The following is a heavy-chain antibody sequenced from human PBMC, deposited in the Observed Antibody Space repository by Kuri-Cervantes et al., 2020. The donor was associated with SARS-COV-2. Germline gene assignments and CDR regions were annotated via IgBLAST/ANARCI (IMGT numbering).Heavy chain of an antibody. CDR1: GYTFTGYY. D-gene: IGHD3-9*01. CDR3: AREKLRYFDWSKPPTPEYYFDY. CDR2: INPNSGGT. J-gene: IGHJ4*02. V-gene: IGHV1-2*02. Sequence: ASVKVSCKASGYTFTGYYTHWVRQAPGQGLEWMGWINPNSGGTNYAQKFQGRVTMTTDTSTSTAYMELRSLRSDDTAVYYCAREKLRYFDWSKPPTPEYYFDYWGQGTLVTVSS.